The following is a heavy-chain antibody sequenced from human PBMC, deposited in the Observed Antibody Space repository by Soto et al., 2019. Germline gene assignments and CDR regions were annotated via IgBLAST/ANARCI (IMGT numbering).Heavy chain of an antibody. Sequence: EVQLVESGGGLVKPGGSLRLSCAASGFTFSSYSMNWVRQAPGKGLEWVSSISSSSSYIYYADSVKGRFTISRDNAKTSLYLQMNSLRAEDTAVYYCASGRGGPGTIPYYYGMDVWGQGTTVTVSS. CDR2: ISSSSSYI. J-gene: IGHJ6*02. D-gene: IGHD1-7*01. CDR3: ASGRGGPGTIPYYYGMDV. V-gene: IGHV3-21*01. CDR1: GFTFSSYS.